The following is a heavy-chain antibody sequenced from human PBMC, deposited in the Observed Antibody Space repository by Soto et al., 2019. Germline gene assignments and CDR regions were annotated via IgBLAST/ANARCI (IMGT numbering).Heavy chain of an antibody. CDR2: IKPDGSEK. CDR1: GFTFSTYW. V-gene: IGHV3-7*01. J-gene: IGHJ4*02. D-gene: IGHD2-2*02. Sequence: GGSLRLSCVASGFTFSTYWMTWVRQAPGKGLEWVANIKPDGSEKYYVDSVKGRFTISRDNAKRSVYLQMDSLRAEDTAIYYCAIRYTDYWGQGALVTVSS. CDR3: AIRYTDY.